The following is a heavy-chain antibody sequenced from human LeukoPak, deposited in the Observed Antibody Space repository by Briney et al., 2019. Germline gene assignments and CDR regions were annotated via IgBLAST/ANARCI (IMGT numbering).Heavy chain of an antibody. CDR3: ARVPVFFRYGFWSGYYRDWYFDL. D-gene: IGHD3-3*01. CDR1: GGSVSSGSYY. CDR2: INHSGST. V-gene: IGHV4-39*07. J-gene: IGHJ2*01. Sequence: PSETLSLTCTVSGGSVSSGSYYWSWIRQPPGKGLEWIGEINHSGSTNYNPSLKSRVTISVDTPKNQFSLKLSSVTAADTAVYYCARVPVFFRYGFWSGYYRDWYFDLWGRGTLVTVSS.